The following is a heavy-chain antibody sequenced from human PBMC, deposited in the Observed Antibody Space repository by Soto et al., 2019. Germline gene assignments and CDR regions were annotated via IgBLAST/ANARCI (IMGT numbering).Heavy chain of an antibody. CDR2: INTDGTTT. V-gene: IGHV3-74*01. Sequence: GGSLRLSCAVSGFTCISYWMHLVRQAPGKGLVWVSRINTDGTTTTYADSVKGRFTISRDNAKNTLYLQMNSLRAEDTAVYYCARDRDYDSSGYYAFDIWGQGTMVTVSS. J-gene: IGHJ3*02. CDR1: GFTCISYW. CDR3: ARDRDYDSSGYYAFDI. D-gene: IGHD3-22*01.